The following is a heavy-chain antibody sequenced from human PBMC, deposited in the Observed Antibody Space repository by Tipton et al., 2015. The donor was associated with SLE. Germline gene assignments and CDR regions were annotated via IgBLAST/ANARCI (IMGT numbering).Heavy chain of an antibody. CDR2: INHSGST. Sequence: LRLSCTVSGGSISSGDYYWSWIRQPPGKGLEWIGEINHSGSTNYNPSLKSRVTISVDTSKNQFSLKLSSVTAADTAVYYCARGGPGFRYDYWGQGTLVTVSS. J-gene: IGHJ4*02. V-gene: IGHV4-39*07. CDR1: GGSISSGDYY. CDR3: ARGGPGFRYDY. D-gene: IGHD3-10*01.